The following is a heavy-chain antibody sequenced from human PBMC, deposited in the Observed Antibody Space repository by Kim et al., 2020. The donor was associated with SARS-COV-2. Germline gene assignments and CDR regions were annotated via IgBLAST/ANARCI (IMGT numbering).Heavy chain of an antibody. V-gene: IGHV3-30*18. Sequence: GGSLRLSCAASGFTFSNYAMHWVRQAPGKGLEWMAVISHDGSQEYYGDSVKGRFTISRDNSRNTLSLQMNSLRGEDTAVYSCVKDREYCSGGTCYNGILDHWGQGTLVTVSS. D-gene: IGHD2-15*01. CDR3: VKDREYCSGGTCYNGILDH. CDR2: ISHDGSQE. J-gene: IGHJ4*02. CDR1: GFTFSNYA.